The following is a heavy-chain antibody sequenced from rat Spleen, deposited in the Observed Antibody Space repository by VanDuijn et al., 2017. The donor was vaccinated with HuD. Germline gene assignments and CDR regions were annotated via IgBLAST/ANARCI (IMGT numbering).Heavy chain of an antibody. CDR1: GFTFSSFP. V-gene: IGHV5-22*01. J-gene: IGHJ3*01. CDR2: ISYEGSST. Sequence: EVQLVESGGGLVQPGRSLKLSCAASGFTFSSFPMAWVRQAPKKGLEWVASISYEGSSTYYGDSVKGRFTISRDNAKSTLYRQMNSLRSEDTATYYWARQELITIAADYYFDYWGQGTLVTVSS. CDR3: ARQELITIAADYYFDY. D-gene: IGHD1-2*01.